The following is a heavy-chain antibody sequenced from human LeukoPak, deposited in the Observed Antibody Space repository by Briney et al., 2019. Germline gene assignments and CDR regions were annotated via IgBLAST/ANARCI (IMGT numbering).Heavy chain of an antibody. CDR3: ARGPQFRYLNWLSQYDYYYGLDV. J-gene: IGHJ6*02. CDR1: GGAISNTY. CDR2: FFHTGSA. V-gene: IGHV4-59*01. Sequence: SETLSLTCTVSGGAISNTYWSWIRQPPGKGLEWVGYFFHTGSAYYNPSLKSRVTISEDTSKNQFSLKVGSVTAADTAVYYCARGPQFRYLNWLSQYDYYYGLDVWGQGTTVTVSS. D-gene: IGHD3-9*01.